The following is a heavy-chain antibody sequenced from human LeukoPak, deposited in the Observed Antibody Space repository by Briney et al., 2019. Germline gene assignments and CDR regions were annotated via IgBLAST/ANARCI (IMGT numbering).Heavy chain of an antibody. V-gene: IGHV3-15*01. CDR3: TTGGVLRYFDPTYYFDY. J-gene: IGHJ4*02. D-gene: IGHD3-9*01. Sequence: GGSLRLSCAASGFTFSNAWMSWVRQAPGKGLEWVGRIKSKTDGGTTDYAAPVKGRFTISRDDSKNTLYLQMNSLKTEDTALYYCTTGGVLRYFDPTYYFDYWGQGTLVTVSS. CDR2: IKSKTDGGTT. CDR1: GFTFSNAW.